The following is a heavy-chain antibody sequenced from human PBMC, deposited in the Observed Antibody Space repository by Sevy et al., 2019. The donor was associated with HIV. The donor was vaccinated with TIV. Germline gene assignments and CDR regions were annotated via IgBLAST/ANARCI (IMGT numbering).Heavy chain of an antibody. V-gene: IGHV3-30*04. CDR2: ISYDGSNK. D-gene: IGHD3-10*01. Sequence: GGSLRLSCAASGFTFSSYAMHWVRQAPGKGLEWVAVISYDGSNKYYADSVKGRFTISRDNSKKTLYLQMNSLRAEDTAVYYCARDTMASFDPWGQGTLVTVSS. J-gene: IGHJ5*02. CDR1: GFTFSSYA. CDR3: ARDTMASFDP.